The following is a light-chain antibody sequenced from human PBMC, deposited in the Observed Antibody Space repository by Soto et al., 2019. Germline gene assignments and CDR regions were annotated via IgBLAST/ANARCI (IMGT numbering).Light chain of an antibody. CDR2: SSN. J-gene: IGLJ2*01. V-gene: IGLV1-47*02. CDR1: SSNIGSHY. CDR3: AAWDDSLSGVV. Sequence: QSVLTQPPSASGTPGQRVIISCSGSSSNIGSHYVYWYQQLPGTAPKLLIYSSNQRPSGVPDRFSASKSGTSASLAISGLRSEDEAHYYCAAWDDSLSGVVFGGGTKVTVL.